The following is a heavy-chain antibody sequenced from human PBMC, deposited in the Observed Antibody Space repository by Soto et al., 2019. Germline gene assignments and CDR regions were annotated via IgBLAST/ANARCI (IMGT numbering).Heavy chain of an antibody. CDR2: IYHSGST. D-gene: IGHD3-10*01. J-gene: IGHJ4*02. V-gene: IGHV4-38-2*02. CDR3: ARDYEWFGVTRGWIYYFDY. Sequence: SDALSLNWSVSGYSISSVYYWGLIRQPPGKGLEWIGSIYHSGSTYYNPSLKSRVTISVDTSKNQFSLKLSSVTAADTAVYYCARDYEWFGVTRGWIYYFDYWGQGTLVTVSS. CDR1: GYSISSVYY.